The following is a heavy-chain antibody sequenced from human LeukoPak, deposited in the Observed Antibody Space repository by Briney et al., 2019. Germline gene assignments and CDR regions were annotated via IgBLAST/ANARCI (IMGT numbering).Heavy chain of an antibody. CDR3: ARDGSIRGYYYGMDV. CDR2: IYHSGST. Sequence: SETLSLTCAVSGGSISSGGYSWSWIRQPPGKGLEWIGYIYHSGSTYYNPPLKSRVTISVDRSKNQFSLKLSSVTAADTAVYYCARDGSIRGYYYGMDVWGQGTTVTVSS. CDR1: GGSISSGGYS. D-gene: IGHD1-26*01. V-gene: IGHV4-30-2*01. J-gene: IGHJ6*02.